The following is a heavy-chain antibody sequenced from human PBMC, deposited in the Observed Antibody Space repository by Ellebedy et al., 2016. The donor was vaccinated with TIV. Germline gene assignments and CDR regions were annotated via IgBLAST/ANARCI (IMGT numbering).Heavy chain of an antibody. J-gene: IGHJ4*02. D-gene: IGHD4-17*01. Sequence: ASVKVSXXASGYTFTSYGISWVRQAPGQGLEWMGWISAYNGNTNYAQKLQGRVTMTTDTSTSTAYMELRSLRSDDTAVYYCARDLTVTGTPRYWGQGTLVTVSS. CDR1: GYTFTSYG. CDR3: ARDLTVTGTPRY. CDR2: ISAYNGNT. V-gene: IGHV1-18*01.